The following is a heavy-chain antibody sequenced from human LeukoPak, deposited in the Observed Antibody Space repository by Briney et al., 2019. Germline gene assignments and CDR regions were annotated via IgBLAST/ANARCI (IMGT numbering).Heavy chain of an antibody. J-gene: IGHJ4*02. V-gene: IGHV3-23*01. CDR3: AMSRDYDILTGYGY. CDR1: GFTLSSYA. D-gene: IGHD3-9*01. CDR2: ISGSGGST. Sequence: GGSLRLSCAASGFTLSSYAMSWVRQAPGKGLEWVSAISGSGGSTYYADSVKGRFTISRDNSKNTLHLQMNSLRAEDTAVYYCAMSRDYDILTGYGYWGQGTLVTVSS.